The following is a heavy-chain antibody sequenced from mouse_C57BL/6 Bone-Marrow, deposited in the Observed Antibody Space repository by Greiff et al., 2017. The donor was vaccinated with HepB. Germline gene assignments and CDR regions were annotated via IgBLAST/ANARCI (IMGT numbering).Heavy chain of an antibody. CDR2: ISSGSSTI. J-gene: IGHJ3*01. CDR3: ARRTLYSWFAY. D-gene: IGHD1-1*01. V-gene: IGHV5-17*01. CDR1: GFTFSDYG. Sequence: EVKLVESGGGLVKPGGSLKLSCAASGFTFSDYGMHWVRQAPEKGLEWVAYISSGSSTIYYADTVKGRFTISRDNAKNTLFLQMTSLRSEDTAMYYCARRTLYSWFAYWGQGTLVTVSA.